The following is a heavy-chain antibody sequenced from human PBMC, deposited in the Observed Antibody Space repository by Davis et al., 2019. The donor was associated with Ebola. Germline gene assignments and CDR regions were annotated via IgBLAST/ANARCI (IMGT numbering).Heavy chain of an antibody. CDR2: ISGSGSTI. Sequence: PGGSLRLSCAASGFTFSSYEMNWVRQAPGKGLVWVSYISGSGSTIYYADSVKGRFTISRDNAKSSLFLQMNSLRAEDTAVYYCAREAAAGPYYYGMDVWGQGTTVTVSS. CDR3: AREAAAGPYYYGMDV. J-gene: IGHJ6*02. CDR1: GFTFSSYE. D-gene: IGHD6-13*01. V-gene: IGHV3-48*03.